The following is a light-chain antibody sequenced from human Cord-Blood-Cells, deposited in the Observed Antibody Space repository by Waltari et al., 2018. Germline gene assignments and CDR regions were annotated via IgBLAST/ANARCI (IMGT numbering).Light chain of an antibody. Sequence: SYELTQPPSVSVSPGQTASITCSGDKLGDKYACWYQQKPGQSPVLVIYQDSKRPSGIPGGFSGSNSGNTATLTISGTQAMDEADYYCQAWDSSNVVFGGGTKLTVL. J-gene: IGLJ2*01. V-gene: IGLV3-1*01. CDR3: QAWDSSNVV. CDR2: QDS. CDR1: KLGDKY.